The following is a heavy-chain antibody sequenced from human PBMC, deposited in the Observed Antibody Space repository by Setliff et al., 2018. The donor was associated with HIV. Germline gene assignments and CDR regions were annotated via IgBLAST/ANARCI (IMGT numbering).Heavy chain of an antibody. CDR3: ARGSVIVADALDI. Sequence: PSETLSLTCTVSGAGIISYSWSWIRQPAGKGLEWSGRVYSSGSTNYNPSLRNRLTMSVDTSKKQFSLKLSSVTAADTAVYYCARGSVIVADALDIWGQGTMVTVSS. CDR2: VYSSGST. CDR1: GAGIISYS. D-gene: IGHD1-26*01. J-gene: IGHJ3*02. V-gene: IGHV4-4*07.